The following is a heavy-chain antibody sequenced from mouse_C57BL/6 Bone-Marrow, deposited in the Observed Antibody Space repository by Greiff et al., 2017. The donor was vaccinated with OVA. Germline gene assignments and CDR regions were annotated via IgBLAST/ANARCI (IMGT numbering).Heavy chain of an antibody. CDR2: IDPSDSYT. CDR3: ARGGRILRPLAY. V-gene: IGHV1-69*01. CDR1: GYTFTSYW. D-gene: IGHD1-2*01. Sequence: QVQLQQPGAELVMPGASVKLSCKASGYTFTSYWMPWVKQRPGQGLEWIGEIDPSDSYTNYNQKFKGKSTLTVDKSYSTAYLQLSSLTSEDSAVYYSARGGRILRPLAYWGQGTLVTVSA. J-gene: IGHJ3*01.